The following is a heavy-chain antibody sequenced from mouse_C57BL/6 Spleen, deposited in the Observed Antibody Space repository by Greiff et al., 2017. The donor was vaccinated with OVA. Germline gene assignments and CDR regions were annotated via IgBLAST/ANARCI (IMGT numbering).Heavy chain of an antibody. D-gene: IGHD1-1*01. CDR2: IYPGSGNT. Sequence: VQLQQSGPELVKPGASVKISCKASGYTFTDYYINWVKQRPGQGLEWIGWIYPGSGNTKYNEKFKGKATLTVDQSSSTAYMQLNSLTSEDSAVYYCARGYYGSSYNYFDYWGQGTTLTVSS. CDR1: GYTFTDYY. CDR3: ARGYYGSSYNYFDY. J-gene: IGHJ2*01. V-gene: IGHV1-84*01.